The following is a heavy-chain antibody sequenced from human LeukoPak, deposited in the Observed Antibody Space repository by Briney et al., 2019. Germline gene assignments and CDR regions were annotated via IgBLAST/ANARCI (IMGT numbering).Heavy chain of an antibody. D-gene: IGHD3-22*01. CDR2: IRYDGSNK. J-gene: IGHJ4*02. CDR3: AKADLYYYDSSGYDFDY. CDR1: GFTFSSCG. Sequence: GGSLRLSCAASGFTFSSCGMHWVRQAPGKGLEWVAFIRYDGSNKYYADSVKGRFTISRDNSKNTLYLQMNSLRAEDTAVYYCAKADLYYYDSSGYDFDYWGQGTLVTVSS. V-gene: IGHV3-30*02.